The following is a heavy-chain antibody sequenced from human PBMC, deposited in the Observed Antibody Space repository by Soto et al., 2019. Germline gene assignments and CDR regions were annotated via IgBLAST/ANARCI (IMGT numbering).Heavy chain of an antibody. V-gene: IGHV1-46*02. D-gene: IGHD1-26*01. CDR2: IHPSGGGS. J-gene: IGHJ3*02. CDR1: GYTLNTYY. Sequence: ASVKVSCKPSGYTLNTYYLHWVRQAPGQGLEWMGIIHPSGGGSTYAQKFLGRVTMTRDTSTSTAYMELSSLRSEDTAVYYCARDSVVGATDAFDIWGQGTMVTVSS. CDR3: ARDSVVGATDAFDI.